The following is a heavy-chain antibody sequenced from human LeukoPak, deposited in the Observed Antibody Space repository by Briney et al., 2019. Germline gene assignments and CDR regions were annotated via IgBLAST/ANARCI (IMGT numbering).Heavy chain of an antibody. J-gene: IGHJ5*02. Sequence: GGSLRLSCAASGFTFSTYWMTWVRQAPGKGLEWVANIEEDGSEKYYVDSVKGRFTVSRDNAKNSLYLQMNSLRAEDTAVYYCARSSLDSSGWYRPRTPNWFDPWGQGTLVTVSS. D-gene: IGHD6-19*01. CDR3: ARSSLDSSGWYRPRTPNWFDP. CDR1: GFTFSTYW. CDR2: IEEDGSEK. V-gene: IGHV3-7*03.